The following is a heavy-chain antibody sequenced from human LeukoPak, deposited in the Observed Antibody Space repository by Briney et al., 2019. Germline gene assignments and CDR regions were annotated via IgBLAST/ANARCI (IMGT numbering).Heavy chain of an antibody. V-gene: IGHV3-7*01. D-gene: IGHD1-1*01. Sequence: GGSLRLSCAASGFTFSSYWMSWVRQAPGKGLEWVANIKQDGSEKYYVDSVKGRFTISRDNAKNSLYLQMNSLSAEDTAVYYCARDRATGEHDYWGQGTLVTVSS. CDR1: GFTFSSYW. CDR2: IKQDGSEK. CDR3: ARDRATGEHDY. J-gene: IGHJ4*02.